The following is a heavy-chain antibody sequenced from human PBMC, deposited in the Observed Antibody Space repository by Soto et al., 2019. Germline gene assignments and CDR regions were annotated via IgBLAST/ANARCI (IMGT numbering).Heavy chain of an antibody. D-gene: IGHD2-15*01. J-gene: IGHJ3*02. CDR3: AKDMDEDAGYCSGGSCSYDAFDI. V-gene: IGHV3-9*01. CDR2: ISWNSGSI. CDR1: GFTFDDYA. Sequence: GGSLRLSCAASGFTFDDYAMHWVRQAPGKGLEWVSGISWNSGSIGYADSVKGRFTISRDNAKNSLYRQMNSLRAEDTALYYCAKDMDEDAGYCSGGSCSYDAFDIWGQGTMVTVSS.